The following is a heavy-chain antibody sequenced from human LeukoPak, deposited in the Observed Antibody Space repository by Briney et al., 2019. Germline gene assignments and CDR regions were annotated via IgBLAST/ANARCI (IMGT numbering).Heavy chain of an antibody. CDR3: ARDLGVYDSSGYYY. J-gene: IGHJ4*02. V-gene: IGHV3-7*01. CDR1: GFTFSSYW. CDR2: IKQDGSEK. Sequence: GGSLRLSCAASGFTFSSYWMSWVRQAPGKGLEWVANIKQDGSEKYYVDSVKGRFTISRDNAKNSLYLQMNSLRAEDTAVYYCARDLGVYDSSGYYYWGQGTLVTVSS. D-gene: IGHD3-22*01.